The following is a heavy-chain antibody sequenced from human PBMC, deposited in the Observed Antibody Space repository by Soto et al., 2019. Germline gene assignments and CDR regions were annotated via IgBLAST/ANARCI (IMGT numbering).Heavy chain of an antibody. J-gene: IGHJ1*01. CDR3: ARDRQLYNSGWSFYFQH. D-gene: IGHD6-19*01. V-gene: IGHV1-46*01. CDR2: INPSGGST. Sequence: VKVSCKASGYIFINYFIHWLRQAPGQGLEWMGIINPSGGSTSYAQKFQGRVTMTRDTSTSTVYMELSSLRSEDTAVYYCARDRQLYNSGWSFYFQHWGQGTLVTVSS. CDR1: GYIFINYF.